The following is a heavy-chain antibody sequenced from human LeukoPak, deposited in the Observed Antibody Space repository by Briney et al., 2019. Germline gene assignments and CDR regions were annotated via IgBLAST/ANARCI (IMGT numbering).Heavy chain of an antibody. CDR1: GYTFTSYG. Sequence: ASVKVSCKASGYTFTSYGISWVRQAPGQGLEWMGWISVHTGTTNYAQKLQGRVTMTTDTSTSTAYMELRSLRSDDTAVYYCARESAVGWFDPWGQGTLVTVSS. CDR3: ARESAVGWFDP. CDR2: ISVHTGTT. D-gene: IGHD4-23*01. J-gene: IGHJ5*02. V-gene: IGHV1-18*01.